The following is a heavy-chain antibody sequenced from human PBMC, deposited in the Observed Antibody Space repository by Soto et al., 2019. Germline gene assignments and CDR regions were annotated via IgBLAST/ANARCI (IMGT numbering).Heavy chain of an antibody. CDR3: ARDQSPIGITMVRGVRGGYYGMDV. D-gene: IGHD3-10*01. Sequence: ASVKVSCKASGYTFTGYYIHWVRQAPGQGLEWMGWINPNSGGTNYAQKFQGWVTMTRDTSISTAYMELSRLRSDDTAVYYCARDQSPIGITMVRGVRGGYYGMDVWGQGTTVTVSS. CDR2: INPNSGGT. CDR1: GYTFTGYY. V-gene: IGHV1-2*04. J-gene: IGHJ6*02.